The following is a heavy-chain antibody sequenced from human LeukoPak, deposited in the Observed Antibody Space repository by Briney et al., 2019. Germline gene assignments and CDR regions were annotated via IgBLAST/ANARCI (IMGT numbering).Heavy chain of an antibody. CDR3: ARSGVATCHY. Sequence: GGSLRLSCQASGFTFSDYAMSWVRQVPGKGLEWVSSINPDGGPFFADSVKGRFTISRDDSRSVVYLQMNTLSAEDTAVYYCARSGVATCHYWGQGILVTVSS. J-gene: IGHJ4*02. V-gene: IGHV3-23*01. CDR1: GFTFSDYA. CDR2: INPDGGP. D-gene: IGHD3-10*01.